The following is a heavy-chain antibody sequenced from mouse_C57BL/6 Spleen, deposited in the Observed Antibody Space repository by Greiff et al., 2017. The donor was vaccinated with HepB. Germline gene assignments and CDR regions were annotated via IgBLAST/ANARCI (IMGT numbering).Heavy chain of an antibody. V-gene: IGHV1-9*01. J-gene: IGHJ1*03. D-gene: IGHD1-1*02. CDR1: GYTFTGYL. CDR2: ILPGSCCT. Sequence: HVHVKQSGAELMQPGSSVPLSCPATGYTFTGYLFVWVKQRPGPGLEWIGVILPGSCCTNYNEKFKGKSTFTADTSSNTAYMQLSSLTTEDSAIYYCARDYGNWYFDVWGTGTTVTVSS. CDR3: ARDYGNWYFDV.